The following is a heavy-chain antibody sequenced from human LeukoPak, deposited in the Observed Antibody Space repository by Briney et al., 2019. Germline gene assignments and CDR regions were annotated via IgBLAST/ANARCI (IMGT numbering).Heavy chain of an antibody. CDR1: GFTFSSSW. D-gene: IGHD6-13*01. V-gene: IGHV3-74*01. CDR3: AREGTSSSWPFDY. J-gene: IGHJ4*02. Sequence: GGSLRLSCAASGFTFSSSWMHWVRQGPGKGLVWVSRLKSDGSNTYYADSVKGRFTISRDNAKNSLYLHMNSLRVEDTAVYYCAREGTSSSWPFDYWGQGTLVTVSS. CDR2: LKSDGSNT.